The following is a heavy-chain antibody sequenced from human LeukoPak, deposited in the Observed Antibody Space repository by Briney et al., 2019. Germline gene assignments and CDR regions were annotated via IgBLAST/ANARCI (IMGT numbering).Heavy chain of an antibody. CDR3: ARRSDRFDY. CDR1: RGSALRCY. D-gene: IGHD3-3*01. CDR2: VSYSAGT. J-gene: IGHJ4*02. Sequence: SVTLSLTRTRSRGSALRCYGRWIRQPPRKGVEWLEYVSYSAGTAYTPSLKSRVPISVDASKKQFSLKLTSVTAADAAVYWCARRSDRFDYWGQGTLVTVS. V-gene: IGHV4-59*08.